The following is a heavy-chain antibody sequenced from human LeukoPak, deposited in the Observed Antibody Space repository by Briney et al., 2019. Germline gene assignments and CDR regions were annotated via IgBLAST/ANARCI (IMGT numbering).Heavy chain of an antibody. CDR2: IYYSGST. Sequence: SETLSLTCAVSGGSISSGGYSWSWIRQPPGKGLEWIGYIYYSGSTYYNPSLKSRVTMSVDTSKNQFSLKVNSLTAADTAVYYCATNGYYCMDVWGKGTTVTVSS. D-gene: IGHD2-8*01. CDR3: ATNGYYCMDV. CDR1: GGSISSGGYS. V-gene: IGHV4-30-4*07. J-gene: IGHJ6*03.